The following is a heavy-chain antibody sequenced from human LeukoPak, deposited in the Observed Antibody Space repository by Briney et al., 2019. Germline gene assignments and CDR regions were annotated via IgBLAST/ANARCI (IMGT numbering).Heavy chain of an antibody. CDR2: ISGSGGST. CDR1: GFTFSSYA. CDR3: ARDLDYYGSGPYYYYGMDV. V-gene: IGHV3-23*01. J-gene: IGHJ6*02. D-gene: IGHD3-10*01. Sequence: GGSLRLSCAASGFTFSSYAMSWVRQAPGKGLEWVSAISGSGGSTYYADSVKGRFTISRDNAKNTLYLQMNSLRAEDTAVYYCARDLDYYGSGPYYYYGMDVWGQGTTVTVSS.